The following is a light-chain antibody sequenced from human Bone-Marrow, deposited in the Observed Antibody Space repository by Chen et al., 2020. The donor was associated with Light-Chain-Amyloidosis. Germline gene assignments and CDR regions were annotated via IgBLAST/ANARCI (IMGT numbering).Light chain of an antibody. CDR2: GVN. CDR1: YSDVGSHNL. Sequence: QSALTQPASVSGSPGQPVTIACTGSYSDVGSHNLVSWYHLHPGRSPKLILYGVNNRPPGVSERFAGSKSDNTASLAISGRLGEDGADYCCFSDGGRCSLMFGGGTRLTVL. CDR3: FSDGGRCSLM. V-gene: IGLV2-23*02. J-gene: IGLJ3*02.